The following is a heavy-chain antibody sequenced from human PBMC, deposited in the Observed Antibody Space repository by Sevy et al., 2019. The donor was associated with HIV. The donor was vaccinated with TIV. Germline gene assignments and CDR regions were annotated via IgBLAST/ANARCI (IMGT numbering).Heavy chain of an antibody. D-gene: IGHD3-10*01. CDR3: ARGAYYYGSGRSPFDP. Sequence: GSLRLSCVASGFTFSDYYMSWIRQAPGKGLEWVSYISSSGSTIYYADSVKGRFTISRDNAKNSLYLQMNSLRAEDTAVYYCARGAYYYGSGRSPFDPWGQGTLVTVSS. CDR2: ISSSGSTI. V-gene: IGHV3-11*01. J-gene: IGHJ5*02. CDR1: GFTFSDYY.